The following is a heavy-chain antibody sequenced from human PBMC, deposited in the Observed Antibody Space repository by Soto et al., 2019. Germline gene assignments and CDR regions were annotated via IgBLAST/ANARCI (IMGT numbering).Heavy chain of an antibody. Sequence: SETLSLTCTVSGGSISSSSYYWGWIRQPPGKGLEWIGSIYYSGSTYYNPSLKSRVTISVDTSKNQFSLKLSSVTAADTAVYYCARHEGEWKQLVLRPNAFDIWGQGTMVTVSS. CDR1: GGSISSSSYY. D-gene: IGHD6-13*01. J-gene: IGHJ3*02. CDR3: ARHEGEWKQLVLRPNAFDI. CDR2: IYYSGST. V-gene: IGHV4-39*01.